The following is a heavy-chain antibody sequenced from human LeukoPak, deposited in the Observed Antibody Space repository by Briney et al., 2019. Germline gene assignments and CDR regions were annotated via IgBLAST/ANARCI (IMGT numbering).Heavy chain of an antibody. CDR3: ARGTLQDY. J-gene: IGHJ4*02. CDR2: INHSGST. CDR1: GFTFSSYE. Sequence: LRLSCAASGFTFSSYEMHWVRQPPGKGLEWIGEINHSGSTNYNPSLKSRVTISVDTSKNQFSLKLSSVTAADTAVYYCARGTLQDYWGQGTLVTVSS. D-gene: IGHD1-1*01. V-gene: IGHV4-34*01.